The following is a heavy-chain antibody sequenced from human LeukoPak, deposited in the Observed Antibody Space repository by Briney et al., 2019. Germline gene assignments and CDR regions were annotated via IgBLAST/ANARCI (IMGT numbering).Heavy chain of an antibody. CDR1: GFTFGDYA. D-gene: IGHD6-19*01. V-gene: IGHV3-49*03. CDR3: TSCSGWYPYYFDY. Sequence: PGGSLRLSCTASGFTFGDYAMSWFRQAPGKGLEWVGFIRSKAYGGTTEYAASVKGRFTISRDDSKSIAYLQMNSLRTEDTAVYYCTSCSGWYPYYFDYWGQGTLVTVSS. CDR2: IRSKAYGGTT. J-gene: IGHJ4*02.